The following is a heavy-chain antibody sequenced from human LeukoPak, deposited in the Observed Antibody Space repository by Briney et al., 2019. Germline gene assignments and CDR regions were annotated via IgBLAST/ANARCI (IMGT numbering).Heavy chain of an antibody. J-gene: IGHJ4*02. D-gene: IGHD1-26*01. V-gene: IGHV3-21*01. Sequence: GGSLRLSCAASRFTFSSYSMNWVRQAPGKGLEWVSSISSSSSYIYYADSVKGRFTISRDNAKNSLYLQMNSLRAEDTAVYYCARVRWELRAFDYWGQGTLVTASS. CDR2: ISSSSSYI. CDR3: ARVRWELRAFDY. CDR1: RFTFSSYS.